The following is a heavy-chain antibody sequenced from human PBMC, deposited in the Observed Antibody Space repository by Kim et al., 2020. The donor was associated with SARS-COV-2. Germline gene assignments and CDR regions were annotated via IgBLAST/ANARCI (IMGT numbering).Heavy chain of an antibody. V-gene: IGHV1-69*13. CDR1: GGTFSSYA. D-gene: IGHD4-17*01. Sequence: SVKISCKASGGTFSSYAISWVRQAPGQGLEWMGGIIPIFGTANYAQKFQGRVTITADESTSTAYMELSSLRSEDTAVYYCARLSYGTGDYGDYETNDAFDIWGQGTMVTVSS. CDR3: ARLSYGTGDYGDYETNDAFDI. J-gene: IGHJ3*02. CDR2: IIPIFGTA.